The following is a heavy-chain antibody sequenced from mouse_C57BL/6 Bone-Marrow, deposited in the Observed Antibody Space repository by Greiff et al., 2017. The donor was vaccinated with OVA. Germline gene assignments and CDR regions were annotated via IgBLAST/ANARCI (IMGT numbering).Heavy chain of an antibody. CDR3: ERTGRRGYWYFDV. CDR2: INPYNGGT. Sequence: VQLQQSGPVLVKPGASVKMSCKASGYTFTDYYMNWVKQSHGKSLEWIGVINPYNGGTSYNQKFKGKATLTVDKSSSTAYMELNSLTSEDSAVYYCERTGRRGYWYFDVWGTGTTVTVSS. D-gene: IGHD1-1*01. J-gene: IGHJ1*03. V-gene: IGHV1-19*01. CDR1: GYTFTDYY.